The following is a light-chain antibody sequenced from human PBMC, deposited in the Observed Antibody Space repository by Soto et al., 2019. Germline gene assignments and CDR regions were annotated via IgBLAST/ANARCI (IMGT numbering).Light chain of an antibody. J-gene: IGKJ1*01. Sequence: IQMTQSPPTLSASVGDTVTITCRSSESIYSWLAWYKQKPGKAPQLLIYKTSTLQGEVPSRFSGSGSGAEYALTISSLQPDDFATYYCQEYNTTSRTFGQGTRVENK. CDR1: ESIYSW. V-gene: IGKV1-5*03. CDR3: QEYNTTSRT. CDR2: KTS.